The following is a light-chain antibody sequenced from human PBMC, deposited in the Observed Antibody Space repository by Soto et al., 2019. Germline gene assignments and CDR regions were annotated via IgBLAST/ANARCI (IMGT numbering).Light chain of an antibody. CDR3: SSYTSSSTGV. Sequence: QSALTQPASVSGSPGQSITISCTGTSSDIGGNKYVSWYQQHPGKAPKLMLYEVTNRPSGVSNRFSGSKSGNTASLTISGLQAEDEADYYCSSYTSSSTGVFGGGTKLTVL. CDR1: SSDIGGNKY. J-gene: IGLJ3*02. CDR2: EVT. V-gene: IGLV2-14*01.